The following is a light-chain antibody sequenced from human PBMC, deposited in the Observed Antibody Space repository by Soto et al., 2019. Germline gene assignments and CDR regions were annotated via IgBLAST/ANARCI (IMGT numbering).Light chain of an antibody. V-gene: IGKV1-5*01. Sequence: DIQMTQSASTLSASVGDRVTITCRASQSISSWLAWYQQKPGKAPKLLIYDASSLESGVPSRFSGSGSGTEFTLTISSLQPDDFATYYCQQYDGTFGPGTKVDIK. CDR1: QSISSW. CDR3: QQYDGT. J-gene: IGKJ3*01. CDR2: DAS.